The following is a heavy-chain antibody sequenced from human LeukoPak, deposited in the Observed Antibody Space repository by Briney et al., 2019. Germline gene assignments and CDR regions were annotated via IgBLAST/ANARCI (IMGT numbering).Heavy chain of an antibody. CDR2: ISAYSGNT. CDR3: AREGIDSSSPLNY. D-gene: IGHD6-13*01. CDR1: GYTFTSYG. Sequence: ASVKVSCKASGYTFTSYGISWVRQAPGQGLEWMGWISAYSGNTIYAQNLQGRLTMTTDTSTSTAYVDLRSLRSDDTAVYYCAREGIDSSSPLNYRGQGTLVSASS. V-gene: IGHV1-18*01. J-gene: IGHJ4*02.